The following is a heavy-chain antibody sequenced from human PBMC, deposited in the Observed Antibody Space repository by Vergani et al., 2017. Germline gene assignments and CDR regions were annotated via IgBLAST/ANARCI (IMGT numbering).Heavy chain of an antibody. D-gene: IGHD3-3*01. J-gene: IGHJ4*02. CDR2: ISGSGGST. Sequence: EVQLLESGGGLVQPGGSLRLSCAASGFTFSSYAMSWVRQAPGKGLEWVSAISGSGGSTYYADSVKGRLTITRDNSKNTLYLQMNSLRAEDTAVYYCAKCDFWSGYPLCYFDYWGQGTLVTVSS. V-gene: IGHV3-23*01. CDR3: AKCDFWSGYPLCYFDY. CDR1: GFTFSSYA.